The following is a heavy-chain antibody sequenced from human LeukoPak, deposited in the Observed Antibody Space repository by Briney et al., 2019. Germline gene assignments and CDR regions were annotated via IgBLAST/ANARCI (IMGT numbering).Heavy chain of an antibody. J-gene: IGHJ4*02. V-gene: IGHV1-46*01. Sequence: ASVKVSCKASGYTFTNNYMHWGRQAPGQGLEWMGVINPSDGGTNYAQKFQGRVTLTRDMSTSTVYMELSSLRSEDTAVYYCARDQGAEDDYFDYWGQGTLVAVSS. CDR1: GYTFTNNY. D-gene: IGHD3-16*01. CDR3: ARDQGAEDDYFDY. CDR2: INPSDGGT.